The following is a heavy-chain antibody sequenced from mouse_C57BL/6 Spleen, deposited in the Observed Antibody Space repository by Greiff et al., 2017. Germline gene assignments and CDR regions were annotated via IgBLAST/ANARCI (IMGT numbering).Heavy chain of an antibody. J-gene: IGHJ3*01. CDR2: FHSYNDDT. CDR3: AGGGPYYTFAY. D-gene: IGHD2-12*01. V-gene: IGHV1-47*01. CDR1: GYTFTTYP. Sequence: VQLLQSGAELVQPGASVKISCKASGYTFTTYPIAWMQQNHGKSLEWIGNFHSYNDDTKYNEKFKGKATLTVDKTSSTVYLELSRLSSDDSAVYYCAGGGPYYTFAYWGQGTLVTVSA.